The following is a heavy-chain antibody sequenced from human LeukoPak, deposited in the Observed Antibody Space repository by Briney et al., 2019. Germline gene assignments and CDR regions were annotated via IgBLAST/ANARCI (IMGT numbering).Heavy chain of an antibody. CDR1: GFTFSSYA. CDR2: ISYDGSNK. J-gene: IGHJ4*02. D-gene: IGHD1-26*01. V-gene: IGHV3-30*04. Sequence: PGRSLRLSCAAAGFTFSSYAMHWVRQAPGKGLEWVAVISYDGSNKYYADSLKGRFTISRDNSNNTLYLQMTRLRAEDTAVYYCARVTLGSFDYWGQGTLVTVSS. CDR3: ARVTLGSFDY.